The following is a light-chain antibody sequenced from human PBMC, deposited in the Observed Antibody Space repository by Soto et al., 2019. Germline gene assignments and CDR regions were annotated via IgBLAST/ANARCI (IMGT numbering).Light chain of an antibody. V-gene: IGKV3-20*01. CDR3: QQYGSSPRT. CDR1: QSVSSNY. J-gene: IGKJ1*01. CDR2: GAS. Sequence: EIVMTQSPCTLSLSPGERATLSCRASQSVSSNYLAWFQQKPGQAPRLLIYGASSRATGIPDRFSGSGSGTDFTLTISRLEPEDFAVYYCQQYGSSPRTFGQGTNVEIK.